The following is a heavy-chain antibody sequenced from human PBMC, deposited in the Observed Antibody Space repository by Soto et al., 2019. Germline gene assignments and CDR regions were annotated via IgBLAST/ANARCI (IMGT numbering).Heavy chain of an antibody. CDR1: GFTLSSYS. Sequence: PGGSLRLSCAASGFTLSSYSMNWIRQAPGKGLEWVSSISSSSSYIYYADSVKRRFTISRGNAKNSLYLQMNSLRAEDTAVYYCARDAKGMDVWGQGTTVTVSS. J-gene: IGHJ6*02. CDR2: ISSSSSYI. CDR3: ARDAKGMDV. V-gene: IGHV3-21*01.